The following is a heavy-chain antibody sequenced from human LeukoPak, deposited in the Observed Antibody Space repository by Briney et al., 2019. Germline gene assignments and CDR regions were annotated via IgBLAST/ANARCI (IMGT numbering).Heavy chain of an antibody. Sequence: ASVKVSCKASGYTFTSYYTHWVRQAPGQGLEWMGIINPSGGSATYAQKFQGRVTMTRDTSTSTVYMELSSLRSEDTAVYYCARGLGSGSYYGSWGQGTLVTVSS. CDR2: INPSGGSA. J-gene: IGHJ5*02. D-gene: IGHD3-10*01. V-gene: IGHV1-46*01. CDR1: GYTFTSYY. CDR3: ARGLGSGSYYGS.